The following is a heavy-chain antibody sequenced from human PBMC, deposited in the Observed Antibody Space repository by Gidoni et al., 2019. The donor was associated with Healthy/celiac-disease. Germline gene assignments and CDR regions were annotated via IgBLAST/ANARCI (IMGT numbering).Heavy chain of an antibody. CDR3: ARGGSSWLGVYNWFDP. CDR1: GYTCTGYY. D-gene: IGHD6-13*01. J-gene: IGHJ5*02. V-gene: IGHV1-2*02. CDR2: INPNSGGT. Sequence: QGQLVQAGAEVKKPGAAVKVACKASGYTCTGYYMHWVRQAPGQGLEWMGWINPNSGGTNYAQKFQGRVTMTRDTSISTAYMELSRLRSDDTAVYYCARGGSSWLGVYNWFDPWGQGTLVTVSS.